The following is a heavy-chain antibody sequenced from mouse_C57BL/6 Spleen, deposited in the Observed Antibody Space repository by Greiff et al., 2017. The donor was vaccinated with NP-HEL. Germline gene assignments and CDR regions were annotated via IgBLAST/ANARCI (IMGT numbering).Heavy chain of an antibody. CDR3: ARARYWYFDV. V-gene: IGHV3-6*01. CDR2: ISYDGSN. Sequence: VQLKESGPGLVKPSQSLSLTCSVTGYSITSGYYWNWIRQFPGNKLEWMGYISYDGSNNYNPSLKNRISITRDTSKNQFFLKLNSVTTEDTATYYCARARYWYFDVWGTGTTVTVSS. J-gene: IGHJ1*03. CDR1: GYSITSGYY.